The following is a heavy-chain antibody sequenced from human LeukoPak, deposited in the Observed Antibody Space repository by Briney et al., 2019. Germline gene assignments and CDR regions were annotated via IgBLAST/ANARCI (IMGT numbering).Heavy chain of an antibody. J-gene: IGHJ5*02. CDR1: GYTFTDYY. V-gene: IGHV1-2*02. CDR3: ARASQAYGSGSYYWFDP. Sequence: GASVKVSCKASGYTFTDYYMHCIRQAPGQGLEWMGWINPNSGVTTYAQKFQGRVTMARNTSISTVYMELSRLRSDDTAVYYCARASQAYGSGSYYWFDPWGQGTLGTVSS. CDR2: INPNSGVT. D-gene: IGHD3-10*01.